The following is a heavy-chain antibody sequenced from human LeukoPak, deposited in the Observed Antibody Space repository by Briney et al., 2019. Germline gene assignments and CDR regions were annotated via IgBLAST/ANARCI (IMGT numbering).Heavy chain of an antibody. V-gene: IGHV4-59*01. CDR2: NYYSGST. J-gene: IGHJ3*02. CDR3: ARSRTYYYDSSGYPGAFDI. CDR1: GGSINKYY. Sequence: PSETLSLTCTVSGGSINKYYWTWIRQPPGKGLEWIGYNYYSGSTNYNPSLKSRVTISGDTSKNQCSLKLSSVTAADTAVYYCARSRTYYYDSSGYPGAFDIWGQGTMVTVSS. D-gene: IGHD3-22*01.